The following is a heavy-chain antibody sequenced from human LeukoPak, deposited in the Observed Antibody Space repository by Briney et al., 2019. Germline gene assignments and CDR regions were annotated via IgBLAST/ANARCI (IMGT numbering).Heavy chain of an antibody. CDR3: ARDRAVAGFRFDY. D-gene: IGHD6-19*01. Sequence: ASVKVSCKASGYTFTSYYMHWVRQAPGQGLEWVGVINPSGGITSYPQKFQGRVTMTRDTSTSTVYMELSGLRSEDTAMYYCARDRAVAGFRFDYWGRGTLVTVSS. V-gene: IGHV1-46*01. J-gene: IGHJ4*02. CDR2: INPSGGIT. CDR1: GYTFTSYY.